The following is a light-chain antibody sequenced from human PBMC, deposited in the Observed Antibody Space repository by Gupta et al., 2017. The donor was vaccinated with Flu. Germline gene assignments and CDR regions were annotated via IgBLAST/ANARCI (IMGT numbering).Light chain of an antibody. V-gene: IGLV8-61*01. CDR2: STN. CDR1: SGSVSSSYY. CDR3: VLYMGGDSWV. J-gene: IGLJ3*02. Sequence: QPVVTQEPSFSVSPGGQVTLTCGLNSGSVSSSYYPSWYQQTPGQAPRTLIYSTNSRSSGVPDRFSGSILGNKAALTITGAQADDESDYYCVLYMGGDSWVFGGGTKLTVL.